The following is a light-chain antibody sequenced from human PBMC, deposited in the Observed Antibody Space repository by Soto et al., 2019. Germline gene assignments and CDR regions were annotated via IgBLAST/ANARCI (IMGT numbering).Light chain of an antibody. CDR1: QSVGTY. J-gene: IGKJ4*01. V-gene: IGKV3-11*01. Sequence: EIVLTQSPATLSLSPGERATLSCRASQSVGTYFAWYQQKPGQAPRLLIYDSSNWATGIPARFSGSGPGTDFTLTISSLEPEDFAVYYCQQRSDWPSTFGGGTKVEIK. CDR2: DSS. CDR3: QQRSDWPST.